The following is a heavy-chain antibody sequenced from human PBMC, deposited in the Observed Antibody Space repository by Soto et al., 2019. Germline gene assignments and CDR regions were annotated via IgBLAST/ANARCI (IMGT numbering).Heavy chain of an antibody. D-gene: IGHD2-15*01. Sequence: QVQLVQSGAEVRKPGASVKVSCEASGYTFTTYDISWVRQAPGQGLEWLGWISAYSGDKKYAQKFQGRVTMTTDTSTITAYTELRSLRSDDTAIYYCTRTPRGAGTFDYWGQGTLVTVPS. V-gene: IGHV1-18*01. J-gene: IGHJ4*02. CDR2: ISAYSGDK. CDR3: TRTPRGAGTFDY. CDR1: GYTFTTYD.